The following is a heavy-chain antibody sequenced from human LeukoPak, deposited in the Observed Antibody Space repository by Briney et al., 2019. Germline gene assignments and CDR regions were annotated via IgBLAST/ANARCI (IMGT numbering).Heavy chain of an antibody. V-gene: IGHV3-30*02. CDR1: GFTFSSYG. D-gene: IGHD5-12*01. Sequence: GGSLRLSCAASGFTFSSYGMHWVRQAPGKGLEWVAFIRYDGSNKYYADSVKGRFTISRDNSKNTLYLQMNSLRAEDTAVYYCAKGSRGYSGYDSGYFDYWGQGTLVTVSS. CDR3: AKGSRGYSGYDSGYFDY. J-gene: IGHJ4*02. CDR2: IRYDGSNK.